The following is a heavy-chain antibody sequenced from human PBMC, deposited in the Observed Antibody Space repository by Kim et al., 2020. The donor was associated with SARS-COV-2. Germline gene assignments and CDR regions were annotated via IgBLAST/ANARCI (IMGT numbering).Heavy chain of an antibody. J-gene: IGHJ6*02. V-gene: IGHV4-31*02. CDR3: AGMVRGVKSGMDV. Sequence: YNPSLKSRVTISVDTSKNQFSLKLSSVTAADTAVYYCAGMVRGVKSGMDVWGQGTTVTVSS. D-gene: IGHD3-10*01.